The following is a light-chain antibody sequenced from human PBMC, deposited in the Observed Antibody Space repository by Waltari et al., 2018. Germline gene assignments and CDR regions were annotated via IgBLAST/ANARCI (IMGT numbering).Light chain of an antibody. CDR3: SSYTSSNTLG. Sequence: QSALTQPASVSGSPGQSITISCTGTRSDVGGYNYVSWYQQHPGKAPKLMIYYVSNRPSGVSNRFSGSKSGNTASLTISGLQAEDEADYYCSSYTSSNTLGFGTGTKVTVL. CDR2: YVS. J-gene: IGLJ1*01. V-gene: IGLV2-14*03. CDR1: RSDVGGYNY.